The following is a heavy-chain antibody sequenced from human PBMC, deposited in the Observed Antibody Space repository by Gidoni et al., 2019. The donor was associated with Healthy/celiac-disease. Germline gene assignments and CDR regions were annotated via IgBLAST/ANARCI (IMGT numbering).Heavy chain of an antibody. CDR1: GGHISSYY. D-gene: IGHD6-13*01. V-gene: IGHV4-4*07. CDR2: IYNSGST. J-gene: IGHJ6*02. Sequence: QVQLQESGPGLVKPSETLSLTCTVSGGHISSYYWSWIRQPAGKGLEWIGRIYNSGSTNYNPSLKSRVTMSVDTSKNQFSLKLSSVTAADTAVYYCARDRDGSSSWEPNYGMDVWGQGTTVTVSS. CDR3: ARDRDGSSSWEPNYGMDV.